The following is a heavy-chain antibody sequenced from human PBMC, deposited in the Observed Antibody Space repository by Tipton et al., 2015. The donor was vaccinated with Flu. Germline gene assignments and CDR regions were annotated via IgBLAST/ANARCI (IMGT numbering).Heavy chain of an antibody. CDR2: IYYSGST. V-gene: IGHV4-59*01. D-gene: IGHD1-26*01. J-gene: IGHJ6*02. CDR3: ARDERGSYSDYGMDV. Sequence: TLSLTCTVSGGSISSYYWSWIRQPPGKGLEWIGYIYYSGSTNYNPSLKSRVTISVDTSKNQFSLKLSSVTAADTAVYYCARDERGSYSDYGMDVWGQGTTVTVSS. CDR1: GGSISSYY.